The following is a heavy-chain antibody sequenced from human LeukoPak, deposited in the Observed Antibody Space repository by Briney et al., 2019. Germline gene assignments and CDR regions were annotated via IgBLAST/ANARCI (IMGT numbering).Heavy chain of an antibody. Sequence: TGGSLRLSCAASGFTFSSYSMNWVRQAPGKGLEWVSSISSSSSYIYYADSVKGRFTISRDNAKNSLYLQMNSLRAEDTAVYYCARSRSGGRGQSGYLDYWGQGSLVTVSS. CDR2: ISSSSSYI. CDR3: ARSRSGGRGQSGYLDY. D-gene: IGHD3-16*01. CDR1: GFTFSSYS. V-gene: IGHV3-21*01. J-gene: IGHJ4*02.